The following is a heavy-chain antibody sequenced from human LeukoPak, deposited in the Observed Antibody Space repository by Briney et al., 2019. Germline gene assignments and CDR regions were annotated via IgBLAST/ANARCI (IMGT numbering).Heavy chain of an antibody. V-gene: IGHV3-23*01. CDR1: GFTYSSYA. J-gene: IGHJ3*02. CDR2: ISNSGGST. Sequence: GGSLRLSCAASGFTYSSYAMSWVRQAPGKGLEWVSGISNSGGSTYCADSVKGRFTISRDNSKNTLYLQMNSLRAEDTAIYYCAKDQEQWLVRAFDIWGQGTMVTVSS. CDR3: AKDQEQWLVRAFDI. D-gene: IGHD6-19*01.